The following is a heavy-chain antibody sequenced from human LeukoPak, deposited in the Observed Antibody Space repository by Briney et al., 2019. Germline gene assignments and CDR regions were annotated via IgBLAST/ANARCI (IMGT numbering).Heavy chain of an antibody. Sequence: ASETLSLTCTVSGGSISSSSYYWGWIRQPPGKGLEWIGSIYYSGSTYYNPSLKSRVTISVDTSKNQFSLKLSSVTAADTAVYYCAREGNQNYYDFWSGYYDWFDPWGQGTLVTVSS. D-gene: IGHD3-3*01. CDR3: AREGNQNYYDFWSGYYDWFDP. CDR1: GGSISSSSYY. CDR2: IYYSGST. J-gene: IGHJ5*02. V-gene: IGHV4-39*02.